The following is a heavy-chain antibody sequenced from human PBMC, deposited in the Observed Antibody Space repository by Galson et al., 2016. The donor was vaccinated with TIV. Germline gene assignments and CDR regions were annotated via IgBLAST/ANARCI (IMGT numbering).Heavy chain of an antibody. CDR3: ARHGDTATGDAFDI. Sequence: SLRLSCATSGFTFSRFWMHWVRQAPGKGLVWVSRISDDATTTTYADSVKGRFTISRDNAKNTPHLQMNSLRADDTAVYYCARHGDTATGDAFDIWGQGTMVTVSS. CDR2: ISDDATTT. J-gene: IGHJ3*02. D-gene: IGHD5-18*01. V-gene: IGHV3-74*01. CDR1: GFTFSRFW.